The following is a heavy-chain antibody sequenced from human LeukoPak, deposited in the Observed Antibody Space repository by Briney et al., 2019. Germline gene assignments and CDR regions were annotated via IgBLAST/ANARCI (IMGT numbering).Heavy chain of an antibody. Sequence: SESLSLTCAVSGGSISSYYWSWIRQPLGKGLEWIGYIYYSGSTNYNPSLKSRVTISVDTSKNQFSLKLSSVTAADTAVYCCARGTYGSGTTQENYFDYWGRGTLATVSS. CDR2: IYYSGST. V-gene: IGHV4-59*01. CDR1: GGSISSYY. CDR3: ARGTYGSGTTQENYFDY. D-gene: IGHD3-10*01. J-gene: IGHJ4*02.